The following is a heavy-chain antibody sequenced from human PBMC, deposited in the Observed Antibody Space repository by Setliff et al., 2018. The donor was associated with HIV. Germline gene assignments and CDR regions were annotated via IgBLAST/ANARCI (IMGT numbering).Heavy chain of an antibody. D-gene: IGHD3-9*01. V-gene: IGHV4-39*01. CDR3: ARHPRHYNILTGYRYYYMDV. J-gene: IGHJ6*03. CDR1: GVSINRTDHY. Sequence: KTSETLSLTCSVSGVSINRTDHYWGWIRRPPGTGLDWIGSIYFSGSTYYNPSLESRVTISMDTSKNQFSLKLTSVTAADTAVYYCARHPRHYNILTGYRYYYMDVWGKGTTVTVSS. CDR2: IYFSGST.